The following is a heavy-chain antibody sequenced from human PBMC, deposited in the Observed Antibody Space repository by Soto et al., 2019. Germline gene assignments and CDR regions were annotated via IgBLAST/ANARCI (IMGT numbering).Heavy chain of an antibody. V-gene: IGHV4-59*12. Sequence: SETLSLTCTVSGGSISSYYWSWIRQPPGKGLEWIGYIYYSGSTYYNPSLRGRVTISVDTSKSQFSLRLNSVTAADTAVYYCAREASGSYYRPRNWFDPWGQGTLVTVSS. CDR1: GGSISSYY. CDR2: IYYSGST. D-gene: IGHD3-10*01. CDR3: AREASGSYYRPRNWFDP. J-gene: IGHJ5*02.